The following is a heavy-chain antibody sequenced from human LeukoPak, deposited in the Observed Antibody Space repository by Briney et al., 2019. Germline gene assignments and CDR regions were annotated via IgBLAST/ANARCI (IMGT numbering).Heavy chain of an antibody. V-gene: IGHV3-33*01. CDR1: GFTFSSYG. Sequence: PGRSLRLSCAASGFTFSSYGMHWVRQAPGKGLEWVAVIWYDGSNKYYADSVKGRFTISRDNSKNTLYLQMNSLRAEDTAVYYCARDGTVRGVTHFDYWGQGTLVTVPS. D-gene: IGHD3-10*01. CDR3: ARDGTVRGVTHFDY. CDR2: IWYDGSNK. J-gene: IGHJ4*02.